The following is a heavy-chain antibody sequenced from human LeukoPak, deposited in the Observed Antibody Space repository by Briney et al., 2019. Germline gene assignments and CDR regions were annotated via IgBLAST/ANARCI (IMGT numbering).Heavy chain of an antibody. D-gene: IGHD5-18*01. CDR1: GFTFSSYS. Sequence: GGSLRLSCAASGFTFSSYSMNWVRQAPGKGLEWISYISTSSSTIYYADSVKGRFTISRDNAKNSLYLQMNSLRVEDTAVYYCARARGYSYGYSYFWGQGTLVTVSS. J-gene: IGHJ4*02. CDR3: ARARGYSYGYSYF. CDR2: ISTSSSTI. V-gene: IGHV3-48*04.